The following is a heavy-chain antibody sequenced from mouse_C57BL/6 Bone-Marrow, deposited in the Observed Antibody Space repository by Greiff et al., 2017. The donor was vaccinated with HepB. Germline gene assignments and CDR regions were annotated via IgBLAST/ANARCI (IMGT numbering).Heavy chain of an antibody. V-gene: IGHV1-82*01. Sequence: VQLQQSGPELVKPGASVKISCKASGYAFSSSWMNWVKQRPGKGLEWIGRIYPGDGDTNYNGKFKGKATLTADKSSSTAYMQLSSLTSEDSAVYFCARDRLLLFDYWGQGTTLTVSS. CDR1: GYAFSSSW. CDR3: ARDRLLLFDY. D-gene: IGHD1-1*01. J-gene: IGHJ2*01. CDR2: IYPGDGDT.